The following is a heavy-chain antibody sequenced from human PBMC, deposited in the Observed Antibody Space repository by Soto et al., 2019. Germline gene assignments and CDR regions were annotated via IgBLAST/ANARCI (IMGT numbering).Heavy chain of an antibody. CDR3: VRREAVAGSQFAF. CDR2: IYFTGTS. CDR1: GGSLSSGSFF. Sequence: PSETLSLTCTVSGGSLSSGSFFWGWIRQPPGKGLEWIGHIYFTGTSSYSPSLKSRVTMFVDTSKNNFSLRLTSVTAADTAVYYCVRREAVAGSQFAFWGQGTLVTVSS. V-gene: IGHV4-39*02. J-gene: IGHJ4*02. D-gene: IGHD6-19*01.